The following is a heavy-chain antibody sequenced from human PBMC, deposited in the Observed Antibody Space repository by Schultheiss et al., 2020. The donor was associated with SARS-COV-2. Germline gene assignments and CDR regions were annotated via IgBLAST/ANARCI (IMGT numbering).Heavy chain of an antibody. D-gene: IGHD3-10*01. CDR2: ISSDSGTI. J-gene: IGHJ4*02. V-gene: IGHV3-21*01. CDR3: MSGFGTS. Sequence: GESLKISCSASGFTFSSYAMSWVRQAPGKGLEWVSSISSDSGTIYYADSVKGRFTISRDNAKNSLYLQMNSLTAEDTAIYFCMSGFGTSWGQGTLVTVAS. CDR1: GFTFSSYA.